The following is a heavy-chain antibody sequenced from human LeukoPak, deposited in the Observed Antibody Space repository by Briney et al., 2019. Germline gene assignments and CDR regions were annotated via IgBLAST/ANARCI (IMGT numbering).Heavy chain of an antibody. J-gene: IGHJ4*02. D-gene: IGHD3-9*01. V-gene: IGHV4-34*01. CDR2: IHYTGAT. Sequence: SETLSLTCAVYGGSITGYYWSWIRQTPGRGLEWVGEIHYTGATSYNPSLKSRATISTDTSKNQLSLRLSSVTAADTAVYYCARGNILTGYCFDFWGQGALVTVSS. CDR3: ARGNILTGYCFDF. CDR1: GGSITGYY.